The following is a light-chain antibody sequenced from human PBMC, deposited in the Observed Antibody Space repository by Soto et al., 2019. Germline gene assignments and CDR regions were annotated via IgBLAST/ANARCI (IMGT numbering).Light chain of an antibody. CDR3: QQYGTAPPT. CDR2: GAS. V-gene: IGKV3-20*01. CDR1: QSVSSSY. Sequence: EIVLTQSPGTLSLSPGERATLSCRASQSVSSSYLAWYQQKPGQAPRLLIYGASSRATGIPDRFSGSGSGTDFTLTISRLEPVDFAVYYCQQYGTAPPTLGYGTRVDIK. J-gene: IGKJ1*01.